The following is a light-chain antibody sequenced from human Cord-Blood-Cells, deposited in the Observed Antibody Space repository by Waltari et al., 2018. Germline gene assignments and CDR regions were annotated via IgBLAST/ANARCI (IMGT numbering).Light chain of an antibody. V-gene: IGLV2-14*01. CDR3: SSYTSSSTLVV. J-gene: IGLJ2*01. CDR2: EVS. Sequence: QSALTQPPSVSGSPGQSLTISCTGTSSDGVGYNYVSWYQQHPGKAPKPMIYEVSNRPSGVSNRFSGSKSGNTASLTISGLQAEDEADYYCSSYTSSSTLVVFGGGTKLTVL. CDR1: SSDGVGYNY.